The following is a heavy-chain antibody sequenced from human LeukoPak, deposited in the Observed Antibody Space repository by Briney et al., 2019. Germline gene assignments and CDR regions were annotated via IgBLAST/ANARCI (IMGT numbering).Heavy chain of an antibody. V-gene: IGHV3-23*01. CDR1: GFTFSSYA. J-gene: IGHJ3*02. CDR3: ARDIVVVPAAQGAFDI. CDR2: ISGSGGST. D-gene: IGHD2-2*01. Sequence: GGSLRLSCAASGFTFSSYAMSWVRQAPGKGLEWVSAISGSGGSTYYADSVKGRFTISRDNSKNTLYLQMNSLRAEDTAVYYCARDIVVVPAAQGAFDIWGQGTMVTVSS.